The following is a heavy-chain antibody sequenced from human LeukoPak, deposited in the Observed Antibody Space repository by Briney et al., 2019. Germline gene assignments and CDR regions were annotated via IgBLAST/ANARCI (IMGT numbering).Heavy chain of an antibody. Sequence: GGSLRLSCAASGNYWMHWVRQAPGKGLVWVPHINSDGSWTSYADSVKGRFTISKDNAKNTVYLQMNSLRAEDTAVYYCVSFYEAYWGRGTLVTVSS. V-gene: IGHV3-74*01. D-gene: IGHD2/OR15-2a*01. CDR2: INSDGSWT. CDR1: GNYW. J-gene: IGHJ4*02. CDR3: VSFYEAY.